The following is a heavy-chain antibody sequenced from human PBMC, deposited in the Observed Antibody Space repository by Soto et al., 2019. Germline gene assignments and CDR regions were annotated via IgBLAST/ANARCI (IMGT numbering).Heavy chain of an antibody. CDR3: ARLGHVYYYDSSGYREYFQH. J-gene: IGHJ1*01. CDR2: IYYSGST. V-gene: IGHV4-59*01. CDR1: SGSISRYY. D-gene: IGHD3-22*01. Sequence: SETLSLTCPVCSGSISRYYRSRFRQPPGKGLEWIGYIYYSGSTNYNPSLKSRVTISVDTSKNQFSLKLSSVTAADTAVYYCARLGHVYYYDSSGYREYFQHWGQGTLVTVS.